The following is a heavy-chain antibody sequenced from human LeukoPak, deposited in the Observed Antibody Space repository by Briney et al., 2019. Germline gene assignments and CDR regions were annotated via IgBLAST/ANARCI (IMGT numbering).Heavy chain of an antibody. Sequence: GRSLRLSCAASGFTFDDHAMHWVRQAPGKGLEWVSGISWNSANIGYAGSVQGRFTISRDNDENSLYLQMNSLRPEDTALYYCARGRGSSSFGYYMDVWGKGTAVAVSS. CDR3: ARGRGSSSFGYYMDV. D-gene: IGHD6-6*01. CDR1: GFTFDDHA. V-gene: IGHV3-9*01. CDR2: ISWNSANI. J-gene: IGHJ6*03.